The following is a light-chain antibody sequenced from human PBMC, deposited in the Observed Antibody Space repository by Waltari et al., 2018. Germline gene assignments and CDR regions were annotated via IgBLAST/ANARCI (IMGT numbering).Light chain of an antibody. CDR3: QTGGHGTWV. J-gene: IGLJ3*02. Sequence: LVLTQSPPASAPPGASVQPTRTPSRGHRTNVIPWLYKRPEKGPRYLMKVNSDGSHNKGDDIPDRFSGSSSGAERYLTISSLQSEDEADYYCQTGGHGTWVFGGGTKLTVL. V-gene: IGLV4-69*01. CDR2: VNSDGSH. CDR1: RGHRTNV.